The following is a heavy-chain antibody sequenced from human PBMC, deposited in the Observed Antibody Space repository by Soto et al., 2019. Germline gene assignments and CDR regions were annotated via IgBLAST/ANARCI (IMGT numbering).Heavy chain of an antibody. J-gene: IGHJ3*02. D-gene: IGHD3-16*01. Sequence: GGSLRLSCEASGFSFSSHGMHWVRQAPGKGLEWLAVISYDASKEFCVDSVRGRFTISRDNSKNTLYLQMDSLRTEDTAVYYCARCGSRFAWNVKTDAFDIWGQGTMVTVSS. CDR1: GFSFSSHG. CDR2: ISYDASKE. CDR3: ARCGSRFAWNVKTDAFDI. V-gene: IGHV3-30*03.